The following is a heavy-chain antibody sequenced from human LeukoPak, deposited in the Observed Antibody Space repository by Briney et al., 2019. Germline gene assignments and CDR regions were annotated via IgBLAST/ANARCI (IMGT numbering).Heavy chain of an antibody. D-gene: IGHD3-10*01. CDR2: INHSGST. CDR1: GGSISSRSYY. J-gene: IGHJ4*02. CDR3: ARQSLLGYYFDY. V-gene: IGHV4-39*01. Sequence: PSETLSLTCTVSGGSISSRSYYWSWIRQPPGKGLEWIGEINHSGSTNYNPSLKSRVTISVDTSKNQFSLKLSSVTAADTAVYYCARQSLLGYYFDYWGQGTLVTVSS.